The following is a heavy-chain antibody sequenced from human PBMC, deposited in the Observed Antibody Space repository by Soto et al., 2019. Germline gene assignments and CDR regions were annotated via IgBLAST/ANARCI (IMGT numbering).Heavy chain of an antibody. CDR3: ARVRRYYYDSSGHRGYFDY. CDR2: INHSGST. J-gene: IGHJ4*02. D-gene: IGHD3-22*01. CDR1: GGSFSGYY. Sequence: QVQLQQWGAGLLKPSETLSLTCAVYGGSFSGYYWSWIRQPPGKGLEWIGEINHSGSTNYNPSLKSRVTISVATSKNQFSLKLSSVTAADTAVYYCARVRRYYYDSSGHRGYFDYWGQGTLVTVSS. V-gene: IGHV4-34*01.